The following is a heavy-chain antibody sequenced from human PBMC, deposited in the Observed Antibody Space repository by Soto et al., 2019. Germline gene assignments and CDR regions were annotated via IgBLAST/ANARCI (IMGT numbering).Heavy chain of an antibody. CDR1: GFPFSTYA. V-gene: IGHV3-23*01. J-gene: IGHJ4*02. D-gene: IGHD2-15*01. CDR2: ISGSGDSV. CDR3: AKYGSPCGNGGNCFYYFDH. Sequence: GGSLRLSCAASGFPFSTYALSWVRQAPGKGLECISGISGSGDSVHYANSVKGRFTISRDNSKNTLYLQMNSLRAEDTAAYYCAKYGSPCGNGGNCFYYFDHWGRGTLVTVSS.